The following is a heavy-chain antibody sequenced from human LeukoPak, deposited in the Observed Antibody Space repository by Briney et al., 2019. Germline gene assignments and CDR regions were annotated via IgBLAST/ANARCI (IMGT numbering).Heavy chain of an antibody. CDR1: GGSFSGYS. D-gene: IGHD1-26*01. V-gene: IGHV4-34*01. Sequence: SETLSLTCAVYGGSFSGYSWNWIRQPPGMGLEWIGEINHSGSTKYNPSLKSRVTIALDTSKTQFSLKLSSVTAADTAVYYCARLLVGATMDYWGQGTLVTVSS. CDR2: INHSGST. J-gene: IGHJ4*02. CDR3: ARLLVGATMDY.